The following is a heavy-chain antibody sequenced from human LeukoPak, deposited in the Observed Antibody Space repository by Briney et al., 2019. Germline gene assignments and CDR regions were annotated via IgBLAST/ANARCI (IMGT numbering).Heavy chain of an antibody. D-gene: IGHD4-17*01. Sequence: ASVKVSCKSSGYTFTCYYMHWVRHAPGPGLGWVGWINPNSGGTKYAQKFQGRVTMTRDTSISTAYMELSRLRSDDTAVYYCARDGRTVLNEGWFDPWGQGTLVTVSS. CDR2: INPNSGGT. CDR3: ARDGRTVLNEGWFDP. CDR1: GYTFTCYY. J-gene: IGHJ5*02. V-gene: IGHV1-2*02.